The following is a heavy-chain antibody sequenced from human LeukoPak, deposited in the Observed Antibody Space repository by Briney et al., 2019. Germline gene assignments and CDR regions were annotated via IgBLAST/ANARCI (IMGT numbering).Heavy chain of an antibody. CDR2: ISSSSSYI. V-gene: IGHV3-21*01. D-gene: IGHD3-22*01. CDR1: GGSISSYY. J-gene: IGHJ4*02. CDR3: ARQKRITMIVGSDY. Sequence: ETLSLTCTVSGGSISSYYWNWVRQAPGKGLEWVSSISSSSSYIYYADSVKGRFTISRDNAKNSLYLQMNSLRAEDTAVYYCARQKRITMIVGSDYWGQGTLVTVSS.